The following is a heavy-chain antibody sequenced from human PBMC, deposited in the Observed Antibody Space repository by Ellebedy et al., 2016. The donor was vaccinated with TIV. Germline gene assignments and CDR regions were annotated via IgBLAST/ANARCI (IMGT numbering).Heavy chain of an antibody. CDR1: GFTFSCCA. V-gene: IGHV3-23*01. CDR2: ISNSGDTT. J-gene: IGHJ4*02. CDR3: ARDISGSYYADY. Sequence: GESLKISCAASGFTFSCCAMSWVRQAPGKGLEWVSVISNSGDTTYADSVKGRFTISRDNSKNTLDLQMNSLRAEDTAVYYCARDISGSYYADYWGQGTLVTVSS. D-gene: IGHD1-26*01.